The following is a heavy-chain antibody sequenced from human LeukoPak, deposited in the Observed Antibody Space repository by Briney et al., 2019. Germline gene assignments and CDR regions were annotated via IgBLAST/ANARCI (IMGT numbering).Heavy chain of an antibody. J-gene: IGHJ4*02. CDR2: MNPESGNT. CDR1: GYTFTSHH. Sequence: ASVKVSCKASGYTFTSHHINWVRQATGQGFEWMGWMNPESGNTDFAQKFQGRFTMTWDTSLSTAYMELSSLTSEDTAVYYCASCSGGSCLTGRYDYWGQETLVTVSS. V-gene: IGHV1-8*01. CDR3: ASCSGGSCLTGRYDY. D-gene: IGHD2-15*01.